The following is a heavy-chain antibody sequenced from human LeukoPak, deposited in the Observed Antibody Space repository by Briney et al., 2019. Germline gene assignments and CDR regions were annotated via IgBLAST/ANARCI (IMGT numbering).Heavy chain of an antibody. V-gene: IGHV3-21*01. D-gene: IGHD5-24*01. J-gene: IGHJ6*03. CDR3: ASYIRGINSYYMDV. CDR1: GFTFDDYA. Sequence: PGGSLRLSCAASGFTFDDYAMHWVRQAPGKGLEWVSSISSSSSYIYYADSVKGRFTISRDNAKNSLYLQMNSLRAEDTAVYYCASYIRGINSYYMDVWGKGTTVAVSS. CDR2: ISSSSSYI.